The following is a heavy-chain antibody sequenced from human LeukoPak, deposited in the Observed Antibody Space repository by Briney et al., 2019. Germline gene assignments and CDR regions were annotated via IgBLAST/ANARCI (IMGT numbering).Heavy chain of an antibody. V-gene: IGHV3-33*03. CDR1: GFSFSSYG. CDR3: AKDDSGTFDY. J-gene: IGHJ4*02. CDR2: IWYDGSKE. D-gene: IGHD5-12*01. Sequence: PGGSRRLSCAASGFSFSSYGMHWVRQAPGKGLEWVAVIWYDGSKEHYVDSVKGRFTISRDNAKNTVFLQMNSLRVEDSAVYYCAKDDSGTFDYWGQGIPVIVSS.